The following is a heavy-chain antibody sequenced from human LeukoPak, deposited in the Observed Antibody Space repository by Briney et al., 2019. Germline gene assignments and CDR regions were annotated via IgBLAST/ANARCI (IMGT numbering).Heavy chain of an antibody. V-gene: IGHV3-21*01. J-gene: IGHJ4*02. CDR1: GFTFSSYS. D-gene: IGHD3-10*01. CDR2: ISSSSSYI. Sequence: PGGSLRLSCAASGFTFSSYSMNWVRQAPGKGLEWVSSISSSSSYIYYADSVKGRFTISRDNAKNSLYLQMNSLRAEDTAVYYCTVVAGSGTPVDYWGQGTLVTVSS. CDR3: TVVAGSGTPVDY.